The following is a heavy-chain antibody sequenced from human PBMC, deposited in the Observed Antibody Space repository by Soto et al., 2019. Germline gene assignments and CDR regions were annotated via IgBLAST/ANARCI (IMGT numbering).Heavy chain of an antibody. CDR2: IASPGST. CDR3: AREFQNRFVP. Sequence: SPTLPRTCTVSGGSISSPAHYWSWIRQHPGNGLEGIGYIASPGSTYYNPSRKSRVTLSVDTSKNQLSLKLTSVTAAYTAVYYCAREFQNRFVPWGQGTLVTVS. J-gene: IGHJ5*02. CDR1: GGSISSPAHY. V-gene: IGHV4-31*03.